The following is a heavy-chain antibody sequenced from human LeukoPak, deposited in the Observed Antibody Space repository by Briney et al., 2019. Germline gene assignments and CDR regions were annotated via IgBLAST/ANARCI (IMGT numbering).Heavy chain of an antibody. CDR1: GFTFSSYG. CDR3: AKEERDSGWYNYYFDY. J-gene: IGHJ4*02. D-gene: IGHD6-19*01. V-gene: IGHV3-30*18. CDR2: ISYDGSNK. Sequence: GGSLRLSCAASGFTFSSYGMHWVRQAPGKGLEWVALISYDGSNKYNADSVKGRFTISRDNSKNTLYLQMNSLRAEDTAVYYCAKEERDSGWYNYYFDYWSQGTLVTVSS.